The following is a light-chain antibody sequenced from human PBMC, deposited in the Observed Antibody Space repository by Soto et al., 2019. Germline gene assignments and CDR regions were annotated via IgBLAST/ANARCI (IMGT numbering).Light chain of an antibody. CDR2: GAS. CDR1: QSVSSN. Sequence: EIVMTQSPVTLSVSPGERAALSCRASQSVSSNLAWYQRKPGQAPRLLIFGASTRATGIPARFSGSGSGTEFTLTISSLQSEDFAVYCCQQYYNWPMYTFGQGTKLEIK. V-gene: IGKV3-15*01. J-gene: IGKJ2*01. CDR3: QQYYNWPMYT.